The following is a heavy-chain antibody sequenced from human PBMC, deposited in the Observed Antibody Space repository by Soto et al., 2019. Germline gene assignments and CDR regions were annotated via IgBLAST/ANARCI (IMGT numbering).Heavy chain of an antibody. J-gene: IGHJ4*02. V-gene: IGHV4-4*07. Sequence: SETLSLTCTVSGDPITSYFWTWLRQPAGKGLEWIGHVFPGGPTSHNSSLKSRVSMSVDTSKNQFSLTLTSVTAADTAVYYCARALSGFTYGSRQFYFDYWGQGTLVTVSS. CDR1: GDPITSYF. CDR2: VFPGGPT. D-gene: IGHD3-10*01. CDR3: ARALSGFTYGSRQFYFDY.